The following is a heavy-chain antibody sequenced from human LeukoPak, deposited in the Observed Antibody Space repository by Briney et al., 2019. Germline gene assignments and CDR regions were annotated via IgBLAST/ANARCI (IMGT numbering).Heavy chain of an antibody. CDR3: ARVSGSNYYYDY. J-gene: IGHJ4*02. D-gene: IGHD1-26*01. CDR1: GYSISSGCY. CDR2: IYHSGST. Sequence: SETLSLTCAVSGYSISSGCYWGWIRQPPGKGLEWIGSIYHSGSTSYNPSLKSRVTISVDTSKKQFSLKLSSVTAADTAVYYCARVSGSNYYYDYWGQGTLVTVSS. V-gene: IGHV4-38-2*01.